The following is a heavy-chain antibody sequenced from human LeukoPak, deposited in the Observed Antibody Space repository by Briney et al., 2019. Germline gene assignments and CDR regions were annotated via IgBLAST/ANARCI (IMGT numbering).Heavy chain of an antibody. CDR2: INHSGST. J-gene: IGHJ4*02. Sequence: SETLSLTCAVYGGSFSGYYWSWIRQPPGKGLEWIGEINHSGSTNYNPSLKSRVTISVDMSKNQFSLKLSSVTAADTAVYYCARALRGGIAPYFDYWGQGTLVTVSS. CDR1: GGSFSGYY. D-gene: IGHD6-13*01. V-gene: IGHV4-34*01. CDR3: ARALRGGIAPYFDY.